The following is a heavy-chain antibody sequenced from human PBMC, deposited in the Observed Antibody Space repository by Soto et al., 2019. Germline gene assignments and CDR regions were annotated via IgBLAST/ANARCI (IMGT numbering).Heavy chain of an antibody. D-gene: IGHD6-19*01. Sequence: QVQLVESGGGLVKPGGSLRLSCAASGFTFSHYYMNWIRQAPGKGLERVSYISGSSAYKNYADSMQGRFTVTRDNAQNSLYLQMNSLTVEDTAIYYCARDRGPRGIAVGAFDLWGQGTVVTVSS. CDR1: GFTFSHYY. J-gene: IGHJ3*01. CDR3: ARDRGPRGIAVGAFDL. V-gene: IGHV3-11*06. CDR2: ISGSSAYK.